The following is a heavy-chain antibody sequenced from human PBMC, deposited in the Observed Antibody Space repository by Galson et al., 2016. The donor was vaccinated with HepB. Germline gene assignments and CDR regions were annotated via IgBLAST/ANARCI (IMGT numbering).Heavy chain of an antibody. D-gene: IGHD2-8*01. CDR1: GFTFDDYA. V-gene: IGHV3-9*01. CDR2: ISWNSGSI. J-gene: IGHJ4*02. Sequence: SLRLSCAASGFTFDDYAMHWVRQAPGKGLEWVSNISWNSGSIGYADSVKGRFTISRDNAKNSLYLQMNSLRAEDTALYYCAKARGMAVPYFFDYWGQGTLVAVSS. CDR3: AKARGMAVPYFFDY.